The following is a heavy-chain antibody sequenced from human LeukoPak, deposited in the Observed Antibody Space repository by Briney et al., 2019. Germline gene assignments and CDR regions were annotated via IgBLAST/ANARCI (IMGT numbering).Heavy chain of an antibody. CDR1: GYIFTSYG. V-gene: IGHV1-18*01. D-gene: IGHD3-3*01. CDR3: ARDPTSITIFGVVPDY. J-gene: IGHJ4*02. Sequence: ASVKVSCKASGYIFTSYGINWVRQAPGQGLEWMGWISAYNGNTNYAQKLQGRVTMTTDTSTSTAYMELRSLRSDDTAVYYCARDPTSITIFGVVPDYWGQGTLVTVSS. CDR2: ISAYNGNT.